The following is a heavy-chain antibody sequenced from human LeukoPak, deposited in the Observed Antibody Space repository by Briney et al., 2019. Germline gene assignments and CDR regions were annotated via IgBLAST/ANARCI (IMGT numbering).Heavy chain of an antibody. V-gene: IGHV3-7*04. Sequence: GGSLRLSCAAARFIFSTFWMHWVRQAPGKGLEWVASIKKDGSEQYYVDSVKGRFTISRDNAKDSIYLQMNSLRVEDTAVYYCARDLGASGSFDYWGQGTLVTVSS. CDR3: ARDLGASGSFDY. J-gene: IGHJ4*02. D-gene: IGHD1-26*01. CDR1: RFIFSTFW. CDR2: IKKDGSEQ.